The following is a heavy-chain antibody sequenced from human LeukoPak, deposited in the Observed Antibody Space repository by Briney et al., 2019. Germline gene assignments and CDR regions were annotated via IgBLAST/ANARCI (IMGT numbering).Heavy chain of an antibody. J-gene: IGHJ4*02. CDR1: GFIFSDHY. D-gene: IGHD3-10*01. Sequence: TGGSLRLXCAASGFIFSDHYMDWARLAPGKGLEWVGRSRNKRNGYTTEYAASVKGRFTVSRDESENSLYLQMSSLTTEDTAAYYFVKSPGDGVDSDFWGQGTLVTVSS. V-gene: IGHV3-72*01. CDR3: VKSPGDGVDSDF. CDR2: SRNKRNGYTT.